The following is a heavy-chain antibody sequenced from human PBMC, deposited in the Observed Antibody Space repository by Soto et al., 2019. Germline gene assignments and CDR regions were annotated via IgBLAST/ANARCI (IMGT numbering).Heavy chain of an antibody. CDR2: IHYSGIT. CDR1: GGSISNYY. V-gene: IGHV4-59*01. Sequence: SETLSLTCTVSGGSISNYYWSWIRHPPGKKLEWIGNIHYSGITNYNPSLKSRVTISVDTSKNQFSLFLQMNSLRPEDTALYFCAKDMKWGGMTTIHYFDSWGQGTLVTVSS. D-gene: IGHD4-17*01. J-gene: IGHJ4*02. CDR3: AKDMKWGGMTTIHYFDS.